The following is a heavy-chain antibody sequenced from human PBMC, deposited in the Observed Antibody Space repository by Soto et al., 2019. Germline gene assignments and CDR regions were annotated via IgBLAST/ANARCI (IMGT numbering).Heavy chain of an antibody. CDR1: SSSITYINNHY. Sequence: SYTLSLTCTVSSSSITYINNHYLSCFRLPPGKGLEWIGYISDIAYTSYNPSLKVRVSISVDTSKNQFSLTLTSVTAADTAVYYCARQGFGVLHGLVDVWGQGTTVT. CDR3: ARQGFGVLHGLVDV. CDR2: ISDIAYT. V-gene: IGHV4-61*05. J-gene: IGHJ6*02. D-gene: IGHD3-10*01.